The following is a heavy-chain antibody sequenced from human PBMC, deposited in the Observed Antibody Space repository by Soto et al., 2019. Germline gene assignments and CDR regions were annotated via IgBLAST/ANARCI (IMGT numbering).Heavy chain of an antibody. CDR1: GFTVCGSY. CDR2: MYSGGST. CDR3: TRDSSPTVTADS. J-gene: IGHJ4*02. Sequence: EVQLVESGGGLVQPGGSLRLSCAAFGFTVCGSYMTWVRQAPGKGLEWVSVMYSGGSTYYADSVKGRFTVSRDTSKNTLYLQMNNLRAEDTAVYYCTRDSSPTVTADSWGQGTLVTVSS. D-gene: IGHD4-17*01. V-gene: IGHV3-66*01.